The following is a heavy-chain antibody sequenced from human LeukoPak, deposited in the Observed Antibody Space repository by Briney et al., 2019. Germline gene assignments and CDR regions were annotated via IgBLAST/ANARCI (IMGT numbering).Heavy chain of an antibody. Sequence: GGSLRLSCAASGFTLSSSSMNWVRQAPGKGLEWVSSISSSSSYIYYADSLKGRFTISRDNAKNSLYLQMDSLRAEDTAVYYCARLFVYGSGAEAFDYWGQGALVTVSS. V-gene: IGHV3-21*01. CDR1: GFTLSSSS. D-gene: IGHD3-10*01. CDR3: ARLFVYGSGAEAFDY. CDR2: ISSSSSYI. J-gene: IGHJ4*02.